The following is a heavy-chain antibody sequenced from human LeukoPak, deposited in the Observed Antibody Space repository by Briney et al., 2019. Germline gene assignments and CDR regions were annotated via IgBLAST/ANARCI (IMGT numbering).Heavy chain of an antibody. D-gene: IGHD2-2*01. CDR2: ISGSGGST. CDR3: AKDSCSSTSCRGYFDY. Sequence: PGGSLRLSCAASGFTFSTYAMSWVLQAPGKGPKWGSAISGSGGSTYYADSVKGRFTISRDNSKNTLYLQMNSLRAGDTAVYYCAKDSCSSTSCRGYFDYWGQGTLVSVSS. J-gene: IGHJ4*02. V-gene: IGHV3-23*01. CDR1: GFTFSTYA.